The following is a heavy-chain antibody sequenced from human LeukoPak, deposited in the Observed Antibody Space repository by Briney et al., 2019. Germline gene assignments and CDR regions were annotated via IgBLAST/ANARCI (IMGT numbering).Heavy chain of an antibody. V-gene: IGHV3-30-3*01. Sequence: WRSLRLSCAASGFTFSGYAMHWVRQAPGKGLEWVAVISYDGSNEYYADSVKGRFTISRDNSKNTLYLQMNSLSVEDTAVYYCARVGYYASGPFSYFDYWGRGTLVTVSS. CDR2: ISYDGSNE. J-gene: IGHJ4*02. CDR3: ARVGYYASGPFSYFDY. D-gene: IGHD3-10*01. CDR1: GFTFSGYA.